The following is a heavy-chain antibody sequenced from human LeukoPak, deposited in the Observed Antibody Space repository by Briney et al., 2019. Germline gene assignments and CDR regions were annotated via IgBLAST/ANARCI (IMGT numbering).Heavy chain of an antibody. V-gene: IGHV3-66*01. J-gene: IGHJ4*02. CDR2: IYSGGST. Sequence: GGSLRLSCAASGFTVSSNYMSWVRQAPGKGLEWVSVIYSGGSTYYADSVKGRFTISRDNSKNTLYLQMNSLRAEDTAVYYCARESSSGWYFDYWGQGTLVTVSS. CDR3: ARESSSGWYFDY. CDR1: GFTVSSNY. D-gene: IGHD6-19*01.